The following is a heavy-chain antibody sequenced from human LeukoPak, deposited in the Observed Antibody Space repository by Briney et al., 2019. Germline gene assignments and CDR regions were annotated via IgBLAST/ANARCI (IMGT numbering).Heavy chain of an antibody. CDR2: ISSSSSYI. Sequence: KPGGSLRLSCAASGFTFSSYSMNWVRQAPGKGLEWVSSISSSSSYIYHADSVKGRFTISRDNAKNSLYLQMNSLRAEDTAVYYCARDRTTVTAFDYWGQGTLVTVSS. V-gene: IGHV3-21*01. J-gene: IGHJ4*02. CDR1: GFTFSSYS. D-gene: IGHD4-17*01. CDR3: ARDRTTVTAFDY.